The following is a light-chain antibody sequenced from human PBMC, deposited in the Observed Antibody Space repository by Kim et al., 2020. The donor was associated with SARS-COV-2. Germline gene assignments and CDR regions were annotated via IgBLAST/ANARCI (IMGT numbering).Light chain of an antibody. CDR2: RAS. CDR3: QQYGNSRRT. V-gene: IGKV3-20*01. Sequence: SPGERTNPSCWASQQSNSNKLAWYQQLSGQPPRLVIYRASLRPTGIPDRFSGSGSGTEFALTISRLEPEDFAVYYCQQYGNSRRTFGQGTKVDIK. CDR1: QQSNSNK. J-gene: IGKJ1*01.